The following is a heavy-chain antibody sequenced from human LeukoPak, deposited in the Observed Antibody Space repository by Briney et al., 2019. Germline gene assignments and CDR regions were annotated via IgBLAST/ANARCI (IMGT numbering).Heavy chain of an antibody. CDR3: ASGSPLGYSYGSDAFDI. D-gene: IGHD5-18*01. CDR2: ISAYNGNT. Sequence: ASVKVSCKASGYTFTSYGISWVRQAPGQGLEWMGWISAYNGNTNYAQKLQGRVTMTTDTSTSTAYMELRSLRSDDTAVYYCASGSPLGYSYGSDAFDIWGQGTMVTVSS. V-gene: IGHV1-18*01. CDR1: GYTFTSYG. J-gene: IGHJ3*02.